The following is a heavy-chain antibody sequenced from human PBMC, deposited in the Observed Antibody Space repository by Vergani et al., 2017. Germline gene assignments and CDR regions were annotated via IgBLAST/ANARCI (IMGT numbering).Heavy chain of an antibody. CDR1: GGSISSYY. CDR2: IYTSGST. CDR3: ARKSPVVPAASDAFDI. Sequence: QVQLQESGPGLVKPSETLSLTCTVSGGSISSYYWSWIRQPAGKGLEWIGRIYTSGSTNYNPSLKSRVTMSVDTSKNQFSLKLSSVTAADTAAYYCARKSPVVPAASDAFDIWGQGTMVTVSS. J-gene: IGHJ3*02. V-gene: IGHV4-4*07. D-gene: IGHD2-2*01.